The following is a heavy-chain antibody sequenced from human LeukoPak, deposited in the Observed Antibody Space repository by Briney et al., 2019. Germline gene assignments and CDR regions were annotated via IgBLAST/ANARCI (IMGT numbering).Heavy chain of an antibody. J-gene: IGHJ4*02. Sequence: GGSLRLSCAASGFTFSSYAVSWVRQAPGKGLEWVANIKVDGSETHYLDSVKGRFTISRDNAKNSLYLQMSSLRAEDTAVYYCTRDRWLDYWGQGTLVTVSS. V-gene: IGHV3-7*01. CDR2: IKVDGSET. CDR1: GFTFSSYA. D-gene: IGHD6-19*01. CDR3: TRDRWLDY.